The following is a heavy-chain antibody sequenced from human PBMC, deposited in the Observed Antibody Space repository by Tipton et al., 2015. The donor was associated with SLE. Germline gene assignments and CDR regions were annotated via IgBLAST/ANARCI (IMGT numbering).Heavy chain of an antibody. J-gene: IGHJ4*02. CDR3: ANALGL. CDR1: GIAFNYYG. D-gene: IGHD7-27*01. CDR2: VSGGSGSDT. Sequence: VQLVQSGGGVVRPGRSLRLSCAASGIAFNYYGMHWVRQAPGKGLEWVSAVSGGSGSDTYYADSVKGRFTISRDNSKNNIHLQMNSLRAEDTAVYYCANALGLWGQGTLVTVSS. V-gene: IGHV3-23*04.